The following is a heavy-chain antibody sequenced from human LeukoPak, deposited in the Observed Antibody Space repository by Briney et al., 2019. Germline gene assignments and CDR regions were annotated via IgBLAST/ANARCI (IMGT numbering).Heavy chain of an antibody. D-gene: IGHD3-16*02. J-gene: IGHJ4*02. CDR3: ARHDSFIPY. V-gene: IGHV3-23*01. CDR2: ISDSGGST. Sequence: GGSLRLSCVASGLTFSDYAMSWVCQAPGKGLEWVSGISDSGGSTYYADSVKGRCTISRDNSKNTVSLQMNNLRAEDTAVYFCARHDSFIPYWGQGTLVTVTS. CDR1: GLTFSDYA.